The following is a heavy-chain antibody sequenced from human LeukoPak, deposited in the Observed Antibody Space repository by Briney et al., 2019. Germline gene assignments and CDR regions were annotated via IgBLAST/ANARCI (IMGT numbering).Heavy chain of an antibody. CDR1: GGSISSGGYY. Sequence: SETLSLTCTVSGGSISSGGYYWSWIRQHPGKGLEWIGYIYYSGSTYYNPSLKSRVTISVDTSKNQFSLKLSPVTAADTAVYYCARDYAAMDARIFDYWGQGTLVTVSS. D-gene: IGHD5-18*01. CDR3: ARDYAAMDARIFDY. CDR2: IYYSGST. J-gene: IGHJ4*02. V-gene: IGHV4-31*03.